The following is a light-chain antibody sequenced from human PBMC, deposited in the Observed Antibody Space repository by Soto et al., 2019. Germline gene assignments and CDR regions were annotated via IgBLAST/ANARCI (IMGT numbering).Light chain of an antibody. CDR3: LSFGSSRSVV. CDR1: SSNIGAGYD. CDR2: GNT. V-gene: IGLV1-40*01. Sequence: QSVLTQPPSVSGAPGQRVTISCTGSSSNIGAGYDVHWYQQLPGSAPKLLIYGNTNRPSGVPDRFSGSKSCTSASLASTGLEAEDEADYDCLSFGSSRSVVFGGGTKLTVL. J-gene: IGLJ2*01.